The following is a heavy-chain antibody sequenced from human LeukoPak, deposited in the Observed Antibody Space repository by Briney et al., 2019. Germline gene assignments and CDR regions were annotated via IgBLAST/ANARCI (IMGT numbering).Heavy chain of an antibody. V-gene: IGHV3-30*18. D-gene: IGHD3-16*01. Sequence: GGSLRLSCAASGFTFSSYGMHWVRQAPGKGLEWVAVISYDGSNKYYADSVKGRFTISRDNSKNTLYLQMNSLRAEDTAVYYCAKESSNGGYYFDYWGQGTLVTVSS. CDR1: GFTFSSYG. CDR2: ISYDGSNK. J-gene: IGHJ4*02. CDR3: AKESSNGGYYFDY.